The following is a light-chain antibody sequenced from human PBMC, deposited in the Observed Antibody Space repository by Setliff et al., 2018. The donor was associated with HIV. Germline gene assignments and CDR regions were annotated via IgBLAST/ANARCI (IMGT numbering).Light chain of an antibody. J-gene: IGLJ1*01. Sequence: QSVLAQPASVSGSPGQSITFSCTGTSGDIGGYNYVSWYQLLPGKAPKVLIYEVTNRPSGISDRFSGSKSGTASLTISGLQAEDEADYYCSSYRGTLEEVFGTGTKVTVL. V-gene: IGLV2-14*01. CDR1: SGDIGGYNY. CDR2: EVT. CDR3: SSYRGTLEEV.